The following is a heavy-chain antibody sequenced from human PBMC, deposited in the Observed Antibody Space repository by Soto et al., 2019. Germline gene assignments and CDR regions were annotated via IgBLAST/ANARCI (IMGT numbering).Heavy chain of an antibody. V-gene: IGHV1-69*01. J-gene: IGHJ3*02. CDR1: GGTFSSYA. CDR3: ARDINGFIEPNAFDI. D-gene: IGHD2-8*01. CDR2: IIPIFGTA. Sequence: ASVKVSCKASGGTFSSYAISWVRQAPGQGLEWMGGIIPIFGTANYAQKFQGRVTITADESTSTAYMELSSLRSEDTAVYYCARDINGFIEPNAFDIWGQGTMVTVPS.